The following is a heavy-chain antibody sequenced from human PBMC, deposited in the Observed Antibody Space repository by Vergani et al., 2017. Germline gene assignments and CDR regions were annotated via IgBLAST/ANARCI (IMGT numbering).Heavy chain of an antibody. Sequence: QVQLVQSGAAVKKPGASVKVSCKASGGTFSSYAISWVRQAPGQGLEWMGGIIPIFGTANYAQKFQGRVTITADESTSTAYMELSSLRSEDTAVYYCAREGVDTAMVQNWGQGTLVTVSS. D-gene: IGHD5-18*01. J-gene: IGHJ4*02. CDR3: AREGVDTAMVQN. CDR1: GGTFSSYA. V-gene: IGHV1-69*13. CDR2: IIPIFGTA.